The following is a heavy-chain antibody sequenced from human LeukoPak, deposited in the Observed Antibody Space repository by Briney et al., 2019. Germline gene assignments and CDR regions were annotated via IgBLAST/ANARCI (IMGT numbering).Heavy chain of an antibody. Sequence: QPVGSLRLSCAPSGFIFSSYGMHWVRQAPGKGLEWVAVIWYDGSNKYYADSVKGRFTISRDDSKNTLYLQMDSLRAEDTAVYCCVRDGGAGFDYWGQGTLVTVSS. CDR2: IWYDGSNK. CDR1: GFIFSSYG. CDR3: VRDGGAGFDY. D-gene: IGHD1-14*01. J-gene: IGHJ4*02. V-gene: IGHV3-33*01.